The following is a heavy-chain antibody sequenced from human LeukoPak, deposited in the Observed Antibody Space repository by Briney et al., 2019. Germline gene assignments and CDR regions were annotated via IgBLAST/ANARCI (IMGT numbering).Heavy chain of an antibody. CDR2: INHSGST. CDR3: ARVGGIDAFDI. V-gene: IGHV4-34*01. D-gene: IGHD3-16*01. Sequence: SETLSLTCAVYGGSFSGYYWSWIRQPPGKGLEWIGEINHSGSTNYNPSLKSRVTISVDTSKNQFSLKLSSVTAADTAVYYCARVGGIDAFDIWGQGTMVTVSS. CDR1: GGSFSGYY. J-gene: IGHJ3*02.